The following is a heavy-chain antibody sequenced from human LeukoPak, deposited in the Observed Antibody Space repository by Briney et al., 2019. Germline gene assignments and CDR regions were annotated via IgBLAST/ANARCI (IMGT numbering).Heavy chain of an antibody. CDR1: GGSFSGYY. V-gene: IGHV4-34*01. CDR3: ARVIGYCSSTSCQNWFDP. D-gene: IGHD2-2*01. Sequence: SETLSLTCAVYGGSFSGYYWSWIRQPPGKGLEWIGEINHSGSTNYNPSLKSRVTISVDTSKNQFSLKLSSVTAADTAVYYCARVIGYCSSTSCQNWFDPWGQGTLVTVSS. CDR2: INHSGST. J-gene: IGHJ5*02.